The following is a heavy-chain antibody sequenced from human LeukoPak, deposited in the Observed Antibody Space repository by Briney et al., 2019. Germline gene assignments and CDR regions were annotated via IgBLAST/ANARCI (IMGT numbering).Heavy chain of an antibody. J-gene: IGHJ6*03. Sequence: GGSLRLSCAASGFTFSSYSMNWVRQAPGKGLEWVSPISSSSSYIYYADSVKGRFTISRDNAKNSLYLQMNSLRAEDTAVYYCARDAYSTMRRYYYYYYMDVWGKGTTVTVSS. CDR3: ARDAYSTMRRYYYYYYMDV. D-gene: IGHD4-11*01. CDR1: GFTFSSYS. CDR2: ISSSSSYI. V-gene: IGHV3-21*01.